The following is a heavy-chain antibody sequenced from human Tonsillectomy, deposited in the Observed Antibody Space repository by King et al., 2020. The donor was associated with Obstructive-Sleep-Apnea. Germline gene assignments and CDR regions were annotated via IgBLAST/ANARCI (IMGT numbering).Heavy chain of an antibody. Sequence: QVQLVESGAEVKKPGSSVKVSCKASGGTFSSYAISWVRQAPGQGLEWMGGIIPIFGTANYAQKLQGRVTITADESTSTAYMGLSSLRSEDTAVYYCARVGAVAGRHGMDVWGQGTTVTVSS. CDR1: GGTFSSYA. CDR2: IIPIFGTA. J-gene: IGHJ6*02. CDR3: ARVGAVAGRHGMDV. V-gene: IGHV1-69*01. D-gene: IGHD6-19*01.